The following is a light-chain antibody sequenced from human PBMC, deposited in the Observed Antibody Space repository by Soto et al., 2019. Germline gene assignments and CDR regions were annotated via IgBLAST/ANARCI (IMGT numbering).Light chain of an antibody. V-gene: IGKV1-27*01. J-gene: IGKJ3*01. CDR3: QKYNSAPPFT. CDR2: AAS. CDR1: QGISNY. Sequence: DIQMTQSPSSLSASVGDRVTITCRASQGISNYLAWYQQKPGKVPKLLIYAASTLQSVVPSRFSGSGSGTDFTLTISSLQPEDVATYYCQKYNSAPPFTFGPGTNVDIK.